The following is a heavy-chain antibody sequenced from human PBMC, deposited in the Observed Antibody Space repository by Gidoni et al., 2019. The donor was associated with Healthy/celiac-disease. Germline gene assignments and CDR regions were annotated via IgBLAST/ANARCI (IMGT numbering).Heavy chain of an antibody. CDR2: INPSGGST. J-gene: IGHJ5*02. CDR1: AYTFTSYY. D-gene: IGHD3-10*01. CDR3: ARAMVRGVSGWFDP. Sequence: QVQLVQSGAEVKKPGASVKTSCKASAYTFTSYYMHWVRQAPGQGLEWMGIINPSGGSTSYAKKFQGRVTMTRDTSTSTGYMELSSLRSEDTAVYYCARAMVRGVSGWFDPWGQGTLVTVSS. V-gene: IGHV1-46*01.